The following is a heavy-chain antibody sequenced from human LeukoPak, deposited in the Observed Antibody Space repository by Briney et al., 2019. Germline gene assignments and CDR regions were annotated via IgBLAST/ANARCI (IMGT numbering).Heavy chain of an antibody. CDR2: IYYSGRT. J-gene: IGHJ4*02. CDR3: ASRKLGNDY. CDR1: GASISSYY. V-gene: IGHV4-59*01. D-gene: IGHD7-27*01. Sequence: SETLSLTCTVSGASISSYYWSWIRQSPGKGLEWIGYIYYSGRTNYNPSLRSRVTMSADTSKNQFSLKLSSVTAADTAVYYCASRKLGNDYWGQGTLVTVSS.